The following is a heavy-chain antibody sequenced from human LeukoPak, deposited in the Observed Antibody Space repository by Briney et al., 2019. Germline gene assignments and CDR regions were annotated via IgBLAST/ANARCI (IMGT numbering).Heavy chain of an antibody. CDR1: GGSFSGYY. J-gene: IGHJ5*02. Sequence: SETLSLTCAVYGGSFSGYYWSWIRQPPGKGLEWIGEINHSGSTNYNPSLKSRVTISVDTSKNQFSLKLSSVTAADTAVYYCARGNGYSGWFDPWGQGTLVTVSS. CDR2: INHSGST. V-gene: IGHV4-34*01. CDR3: ARGNGYSGWFDP. D-gene: IGHD5-24*01.